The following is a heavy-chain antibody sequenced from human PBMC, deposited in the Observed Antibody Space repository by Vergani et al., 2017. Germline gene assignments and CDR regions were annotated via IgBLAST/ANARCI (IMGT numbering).Heavy chain of an antibody. CDR2: ISSSSSYT. D-gene: IGHD3-10*01. J-gene: IGHJ4*02. Sequence: QVQLVESGGGLVKPGGSLGLSCAASGFTFSDYYMSWIRQAPGKGLEWVSYISSSSSYTNYADSVKGRFTISRDNAKNSLYLQMNSLRAEDTAVYYCARVRYIGSDPYFDYWGQGTLVTVSS. V-gene: IGHV3-11*05. CDR1: GFTFSDYY. CDR3: ARVRYIGSDPYFDY.